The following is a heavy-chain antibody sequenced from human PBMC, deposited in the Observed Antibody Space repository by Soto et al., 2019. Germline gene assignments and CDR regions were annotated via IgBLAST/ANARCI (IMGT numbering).Heavy chain of an antibody. CDR3: ARDIVVVPAATYYYYGMDV. CDR1: GYTFTSYG. CDR2: ISAYNGNT. Sequence: ASVKVSCKASGYTFTSYGISWVRQAPGQGLEWMGWISAYNGNTSYAQKLQGRVTMTTDTSTSTAYMELRSLRSDDTAVYYCARDIVVVPAATYYYYGMDVWGQGTTVTVSS. V-gene: IGHV1-18*01. J-gene: IGHJ6*02. D-gene: IGHD2-2*01.